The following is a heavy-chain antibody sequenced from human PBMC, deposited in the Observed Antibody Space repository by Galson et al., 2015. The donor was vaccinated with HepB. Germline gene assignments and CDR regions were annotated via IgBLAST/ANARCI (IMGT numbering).Heavy chain of an antibody. J-gene: IGHJ4*02. CDR3: TRDRYYYDSSGYYYVGDY. CDR2: IRSKAYGGTT. D-gene: IGHD3-22*01. V-gene: IGHV3-49*04. Sequence: SLRLSCAASGFTFGDYAMSWVRQAPGKGLEWVGFIRSKAYGGTTEYAASVKGRFTISRDDSKSIAYLQMNSLKTEDTAVYYCTRDRYYYDSSGYYYVGDYWGQGTLVTVSS. CDR1: GFTFGDYA.